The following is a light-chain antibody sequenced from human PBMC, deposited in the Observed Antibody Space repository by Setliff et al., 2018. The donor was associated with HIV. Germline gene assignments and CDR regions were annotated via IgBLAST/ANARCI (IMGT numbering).Light chain of an antibody. CDR2: QAT. Sequence: VSGSPGQSITISCTGTSNDVGRYDLVSWYQQHPARAPKLIIYQATRRPSGVSNRFSGSKSGNVASLTISGLQAEDEADYYCCSNTGSNTFVFGTGTKVTVL. V-gene: IGLV2-23*01. CDR3: CSNTGSNTFV. CDR1: SNDVGRYDL. J-gene: IGLJ1*01.